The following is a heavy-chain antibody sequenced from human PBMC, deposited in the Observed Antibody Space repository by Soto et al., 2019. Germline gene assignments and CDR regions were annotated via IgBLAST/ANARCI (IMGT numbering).Heavy chain of an antibody. J-gene: IGHJ4*02. D-gene: IGHD3-22*01. Sequence: ASVKVSCKAYGYTFSSYGLSWVRQAPGQGLEWMGWISAYSGNTVYTQRFKGRLTMATDTSTGTAYMELRSLRSDDTAVYYCARDFYHSRGLCDYCGKGSLVPVSS. CDR3: ARDFYHSRGLCDY. CDR2: ISAYSGNT. CDR1: GYTFSSYG. V-gene: IGHV1-18*01.